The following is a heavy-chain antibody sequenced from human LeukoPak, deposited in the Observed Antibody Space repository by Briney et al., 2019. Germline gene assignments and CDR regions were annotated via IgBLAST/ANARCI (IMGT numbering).Heavy chain of an antibody. D-gene: IGHD1-14*01. Sequence: GGSLRLSCAASGFTFSTYAMSWVRQAPWKGLEWVSAISGSGGSTYYADSVQGRFTISRDNSKNTLYLEMNSLSPDDTAVYYCARGVEPLAANTLAYWGQGTLVTVSS. CDR2: ISGSGGST. CDR3: ARGVEPLAANTLAY. J-gene: IGHJ4*02. CDR1: GFTFSTYA. V-gene: IGHV3-23*01.